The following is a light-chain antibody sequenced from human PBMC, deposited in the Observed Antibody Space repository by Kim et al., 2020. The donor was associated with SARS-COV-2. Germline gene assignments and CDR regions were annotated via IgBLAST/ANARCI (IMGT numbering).Light chain of an antibody. CDR2: GAS. V-gene: IGKV3-15*01. CDR1: QSLRNN. Sequence: SPGASATRACTAGQSLRNNLAWYQPKPAQAPRLLIYGASTRATGIPARFSGSGSGTEFTLTISSLQSEDFAVYYCQQYSDWPPLTFGSGTKVDIK. CDR3: QQYSDWPPLT. J-gene: IGKJ4*01.